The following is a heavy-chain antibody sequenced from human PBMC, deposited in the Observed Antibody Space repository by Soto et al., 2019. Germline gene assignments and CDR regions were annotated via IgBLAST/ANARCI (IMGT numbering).Heavy chain of an antibody. D-gene: IGHD1-7*01. CDR2: INHSGST. Sequence: PSETLSLTCAVYGGSFSGYYWSWIRQPPGKGLEWIGEINHSGSTNYNPSLKSRVTISVDTSKNQFSLKLSSVTAADTAVYYCARGLRLNNWNSRWFDPWGQGTLDTVSS. V-gene: IGHV4-34*01. CDR1: GGSFSGYY. J-gene: IGHJ5*02. CDR3: ARGLRLNNWNSRWFDP.